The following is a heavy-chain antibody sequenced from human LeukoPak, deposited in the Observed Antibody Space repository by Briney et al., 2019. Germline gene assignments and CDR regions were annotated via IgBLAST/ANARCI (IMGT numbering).Heavy chain of an antibody. J-gene: IGHJ5*02. CDR2: MSYGGQNE. Sequence: GGSLRLSFAASGLTFSGYDRHWVRQAPGKGPEWGAVMSYGGQNERYADSVKGRFTVSRDNPKNTVYLEMNSLRLEDTAVYYCVNAMQTFTGGNFGHRALDPWGQGTLVTVS. D-gene: IGHD3/OR15-3a*01. CDR1: GLTFSGYD. V-gene: IGHV3-30*18. CDR3: VNAMQTFTGGNFGHRALDP.